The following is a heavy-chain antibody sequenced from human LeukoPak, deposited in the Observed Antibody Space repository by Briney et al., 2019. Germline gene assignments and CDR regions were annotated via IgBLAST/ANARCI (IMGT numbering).Heavy chain of an antibody. Sequence: GGSLRLSCAASGFTFSSYSMTWVRQAPGKGLEWVSSISSSSSYIYYADSVRGRFTISRDNAKNSLYLQMNSLRAEDTAVYYCARGVPSHIAAAGKDFDYWGQGTLVTVPS. CDR2: ISSSSSYI. V-gene: IGHV3-21*01. CDR1: GFTFSSYS. D-gene: IGHD6-13*01. J-gene: IGHJ4*02. CDR3: ARGVPSHIAAAGKDFDY.